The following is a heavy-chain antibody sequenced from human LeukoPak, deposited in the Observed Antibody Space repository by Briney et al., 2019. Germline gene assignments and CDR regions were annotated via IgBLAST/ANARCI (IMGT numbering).Heavy chain of an antibody. V-gene: IGHV4-59*12. CDR1: GDSISSYY. D-gene: IGHD1-26*01. CDR2: IYYSGST. J-gene: IGHJ3*02. Sequence: SETLSLTCTVSGDSISSYYWSWIRQPPGKGLEWIGYIYYSGSTNYNPSLKSRVTISVDTSKNQFSLKLSSVTAADTAVYYCTRGSYSGVGAFDIWGQGTTVTVSS. CDR3: TRGSYSGVGAFDI.